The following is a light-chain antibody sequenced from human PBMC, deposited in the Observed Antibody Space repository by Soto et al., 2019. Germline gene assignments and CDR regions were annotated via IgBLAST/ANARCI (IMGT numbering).Light chain of an antibody. CDR3: SSYTSSSTYV. CDR2: DVS. Sequence: QSVLTQPASVSGSPGQSITISCTGTSSDVGGYNYVSWYQQHPGKAPKFMIHDVSNRPSGVSNRFSGSKSGNTASLTISGLQADDEADYYCSSYTSSSTYVFGTGTQLTVL. CDR1: SSDVGGYNY. J-gene: IGLJ1*01. V-gene: IGLV2-14*03.